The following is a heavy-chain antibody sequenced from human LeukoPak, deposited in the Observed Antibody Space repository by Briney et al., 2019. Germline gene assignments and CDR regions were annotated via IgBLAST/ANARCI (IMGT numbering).Heavy chain of an antibody. V-gene: IGHV1-18*01. CDR1: GYTFISYG. D-gene: IGHD2-15*01. CDR2: ISVYNGNT. CDR3: ARDSDCSGGSCHFDY. J-gene: IGHJ4*02. Sequence: ASVKVSCKASGYTFISYGITWVRQAPGQGLEWMEWISVYNGNTNYAQKLQGRVTMTTDTSTSTAYMELRSLRSDDTAVYYCARDSDCSGGSCHFDYWGQGTLVTVSS.